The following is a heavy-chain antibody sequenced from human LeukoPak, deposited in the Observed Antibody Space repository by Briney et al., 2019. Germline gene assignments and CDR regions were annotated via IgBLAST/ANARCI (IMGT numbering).Heavy chain of an antibody. Sequence: GGSVRLSCTASGFTFADYAMSWVRQAPGQGLEWVGLIRSKAYGGTTEYAASVNGRFTISRDDSKSIAYLQMNSLKTEDTAVYYCTRSITGTTFDYWGQRALVTVSS. D-gene: IGHD1-7*01. CDR3: TRSITGTTFDY. J-gene: IGHJ4*02. CDR2: IRSKAYGGTT. CDR1: GFTFADYA. V-gene: IGHV3-49*04.